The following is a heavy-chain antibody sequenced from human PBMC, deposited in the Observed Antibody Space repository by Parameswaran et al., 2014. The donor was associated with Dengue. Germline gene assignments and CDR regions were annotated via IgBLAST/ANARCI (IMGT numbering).Heavy chain of an antibody. D-gene: IGHD2-2*01. J-gene: IGHJ6*02. Sequence: VRQAPGKGLEWVSVIYSGGSTYYADSVKGRFTISRDNSKNTLYLQMNSLRAEDTAVYYCARDDIVVVPAATKYYYYGMDVWGQGTTVTVSS. V-gene: IGHV3-66*01. CDR2: IYSGGST. CDR3: ARDDIVVVPAATKYYYYGMDV.